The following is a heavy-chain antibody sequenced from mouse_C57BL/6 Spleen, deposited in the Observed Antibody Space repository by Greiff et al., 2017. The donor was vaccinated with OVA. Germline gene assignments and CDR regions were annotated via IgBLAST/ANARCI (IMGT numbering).Heavy chain of an antibody. Sequence: VQLQQSGAELVRPGSSVKLSCKASGYTFTSYWMDWVKQRPGQGLEWIGNIYPSDSETHYNQKFKDKATLTVDKSSSTAYMQLSSLTSEDSAVYYCARGADDAFDYWGQGTTLTVSS. J-gene: IGHJ2*01. V-gene: IGHV1-61*01. CDR2: IYPSDSET. CDR3: ARGADDAFDY. CDR1: GYTFTSYW.